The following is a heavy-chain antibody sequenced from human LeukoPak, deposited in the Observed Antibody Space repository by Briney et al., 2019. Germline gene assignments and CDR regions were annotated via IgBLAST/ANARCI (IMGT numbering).Heavy chain of an antibody. CDR3: ARHATKKDYYDSSGYHHWFDP. J-gene: IGHJ5*02. D-gene: IGHD3-22*01. Sequence: NPSETLSLTCTLSRGSISSYYWSWIRQAPGKGLEWIAYIYYSGSTNYDPSLKSRVTISVDTSKNQLSLKLSSVTAADTAVYYCARHATKKDYYDSSGYHHWFDPWGQGILVTVSS. V-gene: IGHV4-59*08. CDR1: RGSISSYY. CDR2: IYYSGST.